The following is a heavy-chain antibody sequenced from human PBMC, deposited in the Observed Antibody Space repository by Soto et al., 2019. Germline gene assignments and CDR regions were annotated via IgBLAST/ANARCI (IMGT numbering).Heavy chain of an antibody. D-gene: IGHD6-13*01. J-gene: IGHJ6*02. CDR3: RRSSRYSTDV. Sequence: SETLSLTCTVSGGSISSYYWSWIRQPPGKGLEWIGSIYSTGNTYYNPSLNSQVTISVDTSKNQFSLNVISVTAADTAVYYCRRSSRYSTDVWGQGTTVTVSS. CDR1: GGSISSYY. CDR2: IYSTGNT. V-gene: IGHV4-4*08.